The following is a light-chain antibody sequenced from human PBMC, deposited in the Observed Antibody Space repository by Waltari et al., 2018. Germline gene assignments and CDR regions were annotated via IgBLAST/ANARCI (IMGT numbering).Light chain of an antibody. CDR2: DAS. V-gene: IGKV3-15*01. CDR1: QSIATN. Sequence: EVVMTQSPATLSVSPGERASLSCRASQSIATNLAWYQQKPGQPPRLLVYDASTRAPPIPARFQSSGSGTKFTLTNSSLQSEDSAVYYCQQYNRWPPITFGQGTRLEI. J-gene: IGKJ5*01. CDR3: QQYNRWPPIT.